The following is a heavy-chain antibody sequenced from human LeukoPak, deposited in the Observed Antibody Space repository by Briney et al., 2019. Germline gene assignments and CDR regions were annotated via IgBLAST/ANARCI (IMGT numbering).Heavy chain of an antibody. CDR1: GFTVSSNY. V-gene: IGHV3-66*01. D-gene: IGHD6-13*01. CDR3: ARAYSSSWYQNFDY. J-gene: IGHJ4*02. Sequence: GGSLRLSCAASGFTVSSNYMSWVRQAPGKGLEGVSVIYSGGSTYYADSVKGRFTISRDNSKNTLYLQMNSLRAEDTAVYYCARAYSSSWYQNFDYWGQGTLVTVSS. CDR2: IYSGGST.